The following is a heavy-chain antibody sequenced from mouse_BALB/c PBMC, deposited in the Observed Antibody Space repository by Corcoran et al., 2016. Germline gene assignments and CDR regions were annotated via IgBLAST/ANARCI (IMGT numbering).Heavy chain of an antibody. D-gene: IGHD1-1*01. CDR2: IYPYNGGT. J-gene: IGHJ1*01. Sequence: EVQLQQSGPELVKPGASVKISCKASGYTFTDYNMHWVKQSHGKSLEWIGYIYPYNGGTGYNQKFKSKATLTVDNSSSTAYMELRSLTSEDSAVYYCARLGSSTVSYWYFDVWGAGTTVTVSS. V-gene: IGHV1S29*02. CDR3: ARLGSSTVSYWYFDV. CDR1: GYTFTDYN.